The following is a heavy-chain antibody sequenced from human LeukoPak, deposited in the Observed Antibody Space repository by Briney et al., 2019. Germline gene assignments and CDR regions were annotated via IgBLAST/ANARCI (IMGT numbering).Heavy chain of an antibody. CDR3: AKSNGYGLIDI. D-gene: IGHD3-10*01. CDR1: SGSISTSNYY. V-gene: IGHV4-39*07. Sequence: SETLSLTCTVSSGSISTSNYYWGWVRQPPGKALEWIGNIFYSGRTYYSPSLKSRVTISLDTSRNQFSLKLNSVTAADTAVYYCAKSNGYGLIDIWGRGTMVTVSS. CDR2: IFYSGRT. J-gene: IGHJ3*02.